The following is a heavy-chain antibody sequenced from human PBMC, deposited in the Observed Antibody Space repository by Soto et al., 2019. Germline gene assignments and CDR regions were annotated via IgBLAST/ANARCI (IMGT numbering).Heavy chain of an antibody. Sequence: VQLVESGGGVVQPGRSLRLSCAASGFTFSDYAMHWVRQAPGKGLEWVAVVSHDGRNTHYADSVKGRFTISRDSSKKTVSLEMTSLSAEDTAVYYCAKGGRQSLVPSDFNYWGQGALVTVSS. CDR1: GFTFSDYA. CDR3: AKGGRQSLVPSDFNY. D-gene: IGHD6-19*01. CDR2: VSHDGRNT. V-gene: IGHV3-30*18. J-gene: IGHJ4*02.